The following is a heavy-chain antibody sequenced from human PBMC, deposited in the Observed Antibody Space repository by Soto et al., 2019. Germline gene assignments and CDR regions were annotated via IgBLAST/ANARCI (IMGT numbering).Heavy chain of an antibody. CDR1: GYTFTSHY. Sequence: ASVKVSCKASGYTFTSHYMHSVRQAPGQGLEWMGIINPSGGSTNYAQKLQGRVAMTRDTSTGTVYMELNSLRSEDTAVYYCARPPYPGCINAVCYPLDYWGQGTLVTVSS. D-gene: IGHD2-8*01. J-gene: IGHJ4*02. CDR2: INPSGGST. V-gene: IGHV1-46*01. CDR3: ARPPYPGCINAVCYPLDY.